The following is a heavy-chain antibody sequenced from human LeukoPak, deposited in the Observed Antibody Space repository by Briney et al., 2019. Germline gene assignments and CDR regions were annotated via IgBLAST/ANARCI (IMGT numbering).Heavy chain of an antibody. D-gene: IGHD3-10*01. CDR3: AKSGRITMVRGVIIKIAPFDY. J-gene: IGHJ4*02. CDR1: GFTISLYA. V-gene: IGHV3-64D*09. Sequence: PGGSLRLSCSASGFTISLYAMHWVRQAPGKGLEYVSGISSKGVSTYYADSVKGRFTISRDNSKDTVFLQMSSLRPEDTAVYYCAKSGRITMVRGVIIKIAPFDYWGQGTLVTVSS. CDR2: ISSKGVST.